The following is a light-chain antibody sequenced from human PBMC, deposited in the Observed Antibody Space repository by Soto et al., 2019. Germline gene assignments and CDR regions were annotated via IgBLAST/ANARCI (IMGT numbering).Light chain of an antibody. J-gene: IGLJ1*01. CDR2: DVS. Sequence: QSALTQPASVSGSPGQSITISCTGTSSDVGGYNYVSWYQQHPGKAPKLMIYDVSNRPSGVSNRFSGSKSGNTASLTISGLQAEVEADYSCSSYISSSTLYVFRTGTKVTV. V-gene: IGLV2-14*01. CDR1: SSDVGGYNY. CDR3: SSYISSSTLYV.